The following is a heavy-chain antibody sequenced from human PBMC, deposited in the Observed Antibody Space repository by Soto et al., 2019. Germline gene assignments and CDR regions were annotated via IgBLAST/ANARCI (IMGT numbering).Heavy chain of an antibody. CDR2: INHSGST. CDR3: ARVTVLLWFGELLYREPFDY. CDR1: GGSFSGYY. V-gene: IGHV4-34*01. J-gene: IGHJ4*02. Sequence: DTLSVNCAVYGGSFSGYYWSWIRQPPGKGLEWIGEINHSGSTNYNPSLKSRVTISVDTSKNQFSLKLSSVTAADTAVYYCARVTVLLWFGELLYREPFDYWGQGTLFTVSS. D-gene: IGHD3-10*01.